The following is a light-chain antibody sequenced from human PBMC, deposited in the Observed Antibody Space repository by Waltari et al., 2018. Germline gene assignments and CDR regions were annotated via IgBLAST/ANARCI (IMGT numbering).Light chain of an antibody. J-gene: IGKJ1*01. CDR2: WAS. Sequence: DIVMTQSPDSLAVSLGERATINCKSSQSVLYNSNNKNHLAWYQQKPGQPPKLLIYWASTRQSGVPDRFSGGGSGTDFTLTISSLQAEDVAVYYCQQYYSSPRTFGQGTKVEIK. CDR1: QSVLYNSNNKNH. CDR3: QQYYSSPRT. V-gene: IGKV4-1*01.